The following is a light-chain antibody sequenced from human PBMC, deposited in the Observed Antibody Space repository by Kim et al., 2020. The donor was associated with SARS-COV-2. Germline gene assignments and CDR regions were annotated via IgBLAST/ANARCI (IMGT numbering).Light chain of an antibody. J-gene: IGKJ2*01. Sequence: VIWMTQSPSLLSASTGDRVTISCRMSQGVRSYLAWYQQKPGKAPELLIYAASTLQSGVPSRFSGSGSGTDFTLTISCLQSEDVATYYSQQYYSVPPTFGQGTKLEIK. V-gene: IGKV1D-8*01. CDR3: QQYYSVPPT. CDR1: QGVRSY. CDR2: AAS.